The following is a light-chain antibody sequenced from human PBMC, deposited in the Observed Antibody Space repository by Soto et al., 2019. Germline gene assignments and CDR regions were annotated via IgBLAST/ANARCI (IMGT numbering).Light chain of an antibody. CDR2: GAS. CDR3: QHLMNWPLT. J-gene: IGKJ5*01. V-gene: IGKV3D-20*02. CDR1: QRVISSN. Sequence: EIVFTQSPGTLSLSTGESDTLSYRGSQRVISSNLAWYQQKPGQAPRLLIYGASSRATGIPDRFSGSGSGTEFTLSISRLQSEDFAVYYCQHLMNWPLTFGQGTRLEI.